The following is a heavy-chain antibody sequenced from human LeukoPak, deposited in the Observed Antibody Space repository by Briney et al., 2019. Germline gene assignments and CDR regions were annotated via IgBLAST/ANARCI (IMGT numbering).Heavy chain of an antibody. CDR3: ATTYSSGWYFYFDY. Sequence: SETLSLTCTVSGGSISSSSYYWGWIRQPPGKGLEWIGSIYYSGSIYYNPSLKSRVTISVDTSKNQFSLKLSSVTAADTAVYYCATTYSSGWYFYFDYWGQGTLVTVSS. J-gene: IGHJ4*02. V-gene: IGHV4-39*01. D-gene: IGHD6-19*01. CDR1: GGSISSSSYY. CDR2: IYYSGSI.